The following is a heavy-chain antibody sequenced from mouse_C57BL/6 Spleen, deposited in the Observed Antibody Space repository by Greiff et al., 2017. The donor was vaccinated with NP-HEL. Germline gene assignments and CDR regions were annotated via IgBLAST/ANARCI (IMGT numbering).Heavy chain of an antibody. CDR2: IDPSDSET. J-gene: IGHJ2*01. V-gene: IGHV1-52*01. CDR3: ARAGFDY. D-gene: IGHD4-1*01. CDR1: GYTFTSYW. Sequence: QVQLKQSGAELVRPGSSVKLSCKASGYTFTSYWMHWVKQRPIQGLEWIGNIDPSDSETHYNQKFKDKATLNVDKSSSTAYMQLSSLTAEDSAVYYCARAGFDYWGQGTTLTVSS.